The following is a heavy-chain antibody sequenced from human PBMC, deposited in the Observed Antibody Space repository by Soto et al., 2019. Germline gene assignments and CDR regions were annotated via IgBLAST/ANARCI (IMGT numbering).Heavy chain of an antibody. Sequence: ASVKVSFKASGYTFTGYYVHWLRQAPGQGLEWVGWINPNSGDTYLAQRFQGRVTMNRDTSIGTAYMELRGLTSDDAAEYYCAKGGAIVAAGTRVYLYNAMDVWGQGTTVTVSS. V-gene: IGHV1-2*02. J-gene: IGHJ6*02. CDR2: INPNSGDT. CDR1: GYTFTGYY. CDR3: AKGGAIVAAGTRVYLYNAMDV. D-gene: IGHD1-26*01.